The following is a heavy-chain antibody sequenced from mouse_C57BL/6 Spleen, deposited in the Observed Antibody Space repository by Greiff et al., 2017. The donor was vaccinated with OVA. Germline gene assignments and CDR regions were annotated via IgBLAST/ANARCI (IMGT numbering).Heavy chain of an antibody. CDR2: IYPGDGDT. V-gene: IGHV1-82*01. D-gene: IGHD2-4*01. CDR3: ARTIYYDDDAWY. J-gene: IGHJ2*01. Sequence: VQVVESGPELVKPGASVKISCKASGYAFSSSWMNWVKQRPGKGLEWIGRIYPGDGDTNYNGKFKGKATLTADKSSSTAYMQLSSLTSEDSAVYFCARTIYYDDDAWYWGQGTTLTVSS. CDR1: GYAFSSSW.